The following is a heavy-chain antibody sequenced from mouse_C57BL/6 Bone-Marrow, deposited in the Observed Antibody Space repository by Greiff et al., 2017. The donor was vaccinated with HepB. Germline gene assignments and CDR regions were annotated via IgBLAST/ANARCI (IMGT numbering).Heavy chain of an antibody. CDR3: ARPPMDY. Sequence: QVQLQQPGAELVKPGASVKLSCKASGYTFTSYWMQWVKQRPGQGLEWIGEIDPSDSYTNYNQKFKGKATVTVDTSSSTAYMQLSSLTSEDSAVYYCARPPMDYWGQGTSVTVSS. J-gene: IGHJ4*01. V-gene: IGHV1-50*01. CDR2: IDPSDSYT. CDR1: GYTFTSYW.